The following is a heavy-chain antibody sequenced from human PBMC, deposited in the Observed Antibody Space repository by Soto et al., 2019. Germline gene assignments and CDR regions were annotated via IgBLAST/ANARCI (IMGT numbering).Heavy chain of an antibody. V-gene: IGHV3-66*01. D-gene: IGHD4-17*01. CDR2: IYSGGST. CDR1: GFTVRSNY. CDR3: ARSDYGDPFDY. Sequence: EVQLVESGGGLVQPGGSLRLSCAASGFTVRSNYMSWVRQAPGKGLEWVSVIYSGGSTYYADSVKGRFTISRDNSKNTLYLQMNSLRAEDTAVYYCARSDYGDPFDYWGQGTLVTVSS. J-gene: IGHJ4*02.